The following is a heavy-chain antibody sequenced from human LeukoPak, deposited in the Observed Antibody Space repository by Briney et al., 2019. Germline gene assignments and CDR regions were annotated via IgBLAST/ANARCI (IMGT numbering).Heavy chain of an antibody. CDR1: GGSISSVGYY. Sequence: PSETLSLTCTVSGGSISSVGYYWGWIRQPPGMALEWIGSIYYSGSTYYNPSLKSRVTMSIDTSENKFSLNVYSVTASDTAVYYCARYRREQQRWSDPWGQGSLVTVSS. CDR3: ARYRREQQRWSDP. V-gene: IGHV4-39*01. D-gene: IGHD6-13*01. CDR2: IYYSGST. J-gene: IGHJ5*02.